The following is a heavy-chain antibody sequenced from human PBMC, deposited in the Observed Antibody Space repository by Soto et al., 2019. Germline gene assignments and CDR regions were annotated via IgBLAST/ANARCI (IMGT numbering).Heavy chain of an antibody. V-gene: IGHV3-74*03. CDR3: AKSEGTNYHSDY. Sequence: VQRVESGGGLAPPGGFRRVSCAASGVTFSTSCIHWVRQPPGKGLVWLSRIDRDGSRTTYADSVKGRYTISRENAKNTRYLQMDSLRGEDTGVYYCAKSEGTNYHSDYWGQGTLVNVSS. D-gene: IGHD1-7*01. CDR2: IDRDGSRT. CDR1: GVTFSTSC. J-gene: IGHJ4*02.